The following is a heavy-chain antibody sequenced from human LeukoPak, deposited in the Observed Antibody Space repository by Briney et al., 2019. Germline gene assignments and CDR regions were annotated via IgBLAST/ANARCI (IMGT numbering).Heavy chain of an antibody. CDR1: GDSISSGSYD. J-gene: IGHJ6*03. Sequence: SQTLSLTCTVSGDSISSGSYDWSWIRQPAGKGLEWIGRIYTSGSTNYNPSLKSRVTISVDTSKNQFSLKLSSVTAADTAVYYCARRQSGSYYYYYYMDVWGKGTTVTVSS. D-gene: IGHD1-26*01. CDR3: ARRQSGSYYYYYYMDV. CDR2: IYTSGST. V-gene: IGHV4-61*02.